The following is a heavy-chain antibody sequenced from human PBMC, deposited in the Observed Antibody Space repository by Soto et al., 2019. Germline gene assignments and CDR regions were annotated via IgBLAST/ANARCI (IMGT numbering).Heavy chain of an antibody. J-gene: IGHJ6*02. CDR1: GGSISSSTYS. CDR2: FYYSGST. CDR3: ARLGGYCTTSCYGYYAMDV. V-gene: IGHV4-39*01. Sequence: SQTLSLTCTLSGGSISSSTYSWGWIRQPPGKGLEWIGTFYYSGSTNYNPSLKSRVTMSVDTSKNQFSLKVSSVTAADTALYYCARLGGYCTTSCYGYYAMDVWGQGTTVTVSS. D-gene: IGHD2-8*01.